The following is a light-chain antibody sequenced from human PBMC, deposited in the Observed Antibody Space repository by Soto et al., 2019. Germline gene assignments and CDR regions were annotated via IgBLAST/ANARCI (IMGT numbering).Light chain of an antibody. V-gene: IGKV3-20*01. J-gene: IGKJ1*01. CDR1: QRISHSY. CDR2: GAS. CDR3: QKYGSSPRT. Sequence: DIVLTQSPGTLCLSPGPRGTLSSRASQRISHSYLAWYQQKPGQAPRLLIYGASSRATGIPERFSGSWSVTDFTLNISRLEPKEVAGNFCQKYGSSPRTFRQRTKV.